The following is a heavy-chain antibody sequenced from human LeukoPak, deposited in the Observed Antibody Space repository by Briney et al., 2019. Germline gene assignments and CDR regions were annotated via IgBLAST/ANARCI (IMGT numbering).Heavy chain of an antibody. Sequence: SLRLSCAASGFTFDDYAMHWVRQAPGKGLEWVSGISWNSGSIGYADSVKGRFTISRDNAKNSLYLQMNSLRAEDTALYYCAKDKEIVVVTGSLDYWGQGTLVTVSS. CDR2: ISWNSGSI. D-gene: IGHD2-21*02. J-gene: IGHJ4*02. CDR3: AKDKEIVVVTGSLDY. V-gene: IGHV3-9*01. CDR1: GFTFDDYA.